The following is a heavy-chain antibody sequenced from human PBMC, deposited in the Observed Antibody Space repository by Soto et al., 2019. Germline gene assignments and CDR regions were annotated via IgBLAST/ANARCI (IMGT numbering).Heavy chain of an antibody. V-gene: IGHV4-4*02. Sequence: QAQLQESGPGLVRPSGTLSLTCTVSRFSVTNKKYWTWVRQSPAKALAWIGEIYHSGATYYNPSLSCRASISMDMSKTRSTLNLTSVTAADTAVYYCARDSRYCTDGGCSIMRDAFDVWGQGTLVTVSS. CDR1: RFSVTNKKY. D-gene: IGHD2-15*01. CDR2: IYHSGAT. CDR3: ARDSRYCTDGGCSIMRDAFDV. J-gene: IGHJ3*01.